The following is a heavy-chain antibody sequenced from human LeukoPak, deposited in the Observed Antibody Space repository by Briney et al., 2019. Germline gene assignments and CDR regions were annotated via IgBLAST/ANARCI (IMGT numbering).Heavy chain of an antibody. CDR3: AASGFGFGELPSYFYYYMDV. CDR1: GFTFTRSA. V-gene: IGHV1-58*02. Sequence: EASVKVSRKASGFTFTRSAMQWVRQARGQSLEGIGWIVVGSGNTKYAQKFQERVTITRDMSTGTAYMELSSLRSEDTAVYYCAASGFGFGELPSYFYYYMDVWGKGTTVTVSS. CDR2: IVVGSGNT. D-gene: IGHD3-10*01. J-gene: IGHJ6*03.